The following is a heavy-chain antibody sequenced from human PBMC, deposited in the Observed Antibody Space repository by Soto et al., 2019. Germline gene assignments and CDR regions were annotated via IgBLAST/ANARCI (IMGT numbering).Heavy chain of an antibody. CDR2: ISYDGSNK. D-gene: IGHD6-19*01. CDR1: GFTFSSYG. Sequence: GGSLRLSCAASGFTFSSYGMHWVRQAPGKGLEWVAVISYDGSNKYYTDYVKGRFTISRDNSKNTLYLQMNSLRAEDTAVYYCAKVLRAVGYSSGWYRDYYYYYGMDVWGQGTTVTVSS. V-gene: IGHV3-30*18. J-gene: IGHJ6*02. CDR3: AKVLRAVGYSSGWYRDYYYYYGMDV.